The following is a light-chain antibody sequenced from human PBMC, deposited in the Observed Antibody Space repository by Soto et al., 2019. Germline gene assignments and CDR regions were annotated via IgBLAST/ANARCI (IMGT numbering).Light chain of an antibody. CDR3: SSYSGSSTSVL. V-gene: IGLV2-14*01. CDR2: DVS. J-gene: IGLJ2*01. Sequence: QSALTQPASVSGSPGQSITISCTGSSSDVGDYNYVSWYQQHPDKAPKLMIYDVSNRPSGVSDRFSGSKSGNTASLTISGLQAEDEADYYCSSYSGSSTSVLFGGGTKRPS. CDR1: SSDVGDYNY.